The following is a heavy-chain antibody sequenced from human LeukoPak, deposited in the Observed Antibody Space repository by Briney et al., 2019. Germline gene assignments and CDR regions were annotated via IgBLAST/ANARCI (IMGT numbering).Heavy chain of an antibody. Sequence: GESLKISCKGSGYSFTTYWIAWVRQMPGKGLVWMGIIYPGDSETGYNPSFQGQVTISADKSISTAYLQCSSLRASDTAIYYCARGSRWFFDYWGQGTLVTVSS. D-gene: IGHD6-13*01. J-gene: IGHJ4*02. CDR3: ARGSRWFFDY. CDR1: GYSFTTYW. CDR2: IYPGDSET. V-gene: IGHV5-51*01.